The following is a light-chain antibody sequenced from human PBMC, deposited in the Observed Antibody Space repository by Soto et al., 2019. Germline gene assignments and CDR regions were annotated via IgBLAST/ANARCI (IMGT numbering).Light chain of an antibody. CDR1: SSDVGGYNY. Sequence: QSVLTQPASVSGSPGQSITISCTGTSSDVGGYNYVSWYQQYPGKAPKLMIYDVSYRPSGVSNRLSGSRSGNTASLTISGLQAADEDDYYCGSYTSSSTLVFGTGTKVTVL. CDR2: DVS. CDR3: GSYTSSSTLV. J-gene: IGLJ1*01. V-gene: IGLV2-14*01.